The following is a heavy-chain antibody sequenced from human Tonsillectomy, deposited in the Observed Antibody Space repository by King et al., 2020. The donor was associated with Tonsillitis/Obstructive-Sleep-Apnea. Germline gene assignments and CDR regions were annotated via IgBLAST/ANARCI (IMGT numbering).Heavy chain of an antibody. Sequence: LQLQESGPGLVKPSETLSLTCTVSGGSISSSSYYWGWIRQPPGKGLEWIGSIYYSGSTYYNPSLKSRVTISVDTSKNQFSLKLSSGTAADTAVYYCARTSGYSYGDYFDYWGQGTLVTVSS. D-gene: IGHD5-18*01. CDR2: IYYSGST. CDR3: ARTSGYSYGDYFDY. V-gene: IGHV4-39*01. CDR1: GGSISSSSYY. J-gene: IGHJ4*02.